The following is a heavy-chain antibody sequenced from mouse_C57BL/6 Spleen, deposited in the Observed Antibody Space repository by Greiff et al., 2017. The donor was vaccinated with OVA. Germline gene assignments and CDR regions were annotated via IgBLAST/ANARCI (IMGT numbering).Heavy chain of an antibody. CDR3: ATQLRHYYAMDY. J-gene: IGHJ4*01. CDR2: IDPSDSYT. Sequence: QVQLQQPGAELVMPGASVKLSCKASGYTFTSYWMHWVKQRPGQGLEGIGEIDPSDSYTNYNQKFKGKSTLTVDKSSSTAYMQLSSLTSEDSAVYYCATQLRHYYAMDYWGQGTSVTVSA. V-gene: IGHV1-69*01. CDR1: GYTFTSYW. D-gene: IGHD3-2*02.